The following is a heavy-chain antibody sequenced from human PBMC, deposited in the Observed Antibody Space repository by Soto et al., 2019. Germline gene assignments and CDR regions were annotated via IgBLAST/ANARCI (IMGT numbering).Heavy chain of an antibody. CDR3: ARASRIVATKPSTYYFDY. Sequence: QVQLQESGPGLVKPSQTLSLTCTVSGGSISSGDYYWSWIRQPPGKGLEWIGYIYYSGSTYYNPSLKSRVTISVDTSKNQFSLKLSSVTAADTAVYYCARASRIVATKPSTYYFDYWGQGTLVTVSS. CDR1: GGSISSGDYY. D-gene: IGHD5-12*01. CDR2: IYYSGST. J-gene: IGHJ4*02. V-gene: IGHV4-30-4*01.